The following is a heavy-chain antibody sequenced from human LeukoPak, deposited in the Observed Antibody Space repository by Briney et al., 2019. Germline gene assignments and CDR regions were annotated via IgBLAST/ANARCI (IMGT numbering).Heavy chain of an antibody. D-gene: IGHD5-24*01. J-gene: IGHJ4*02. V-gene: IGHV5-51*01. CDR2: IYPGDSDT. CDR1: GYRFGNYW. CDR3: ARLSDGYNDF. Sequence: GESLKISCKGSGYRFGNYWIAWVRQMPGKGLESMGIIYPGDSDTRYSPSFQGQVTFSADKSISTAYLQWSGLKASDTAMYYCARLSDGYNDFWGQGTLVTVSS.